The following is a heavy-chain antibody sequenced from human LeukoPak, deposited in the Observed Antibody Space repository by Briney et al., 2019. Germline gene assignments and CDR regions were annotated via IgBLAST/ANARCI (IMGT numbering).Heavy chain of an antibody. Sequence: SETLSLTCTVSGGSISSYYWSWIRQPPGKGLEWIGHIYYSGRTYDNPSLKSRVSISLDTSKNHFSLKLSSVTAADTAVYYCARLRVRGYGYGPWEGPTWLDYWGQGTLVTVSS. J-gene: IGHJ4*02. CDR1: GGSISSYY. D-gene: IGHD5-18*01. CDR2: IYYSGRT. CDR3: ARLRVRGYGYGPWEGPTWLDY. V-gene: IGHV4-59*12.